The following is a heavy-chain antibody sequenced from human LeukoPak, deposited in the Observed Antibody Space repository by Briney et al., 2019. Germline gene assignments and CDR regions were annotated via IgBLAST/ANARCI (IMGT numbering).Heavy chain of an antibody. CDR1: GGSFSGYY. CDR2: INHSGST. D-gene: IGHD3/OR15-3a*01. V-gene: IGHV4-34*01. J-gene: IGHJ4*02. Sequence: PSETLSLTCAVYGGSFSGYYCSWIRQPPGTGLEWIGKINHSGSTNYNPSLKSRVTIAVETSENQFSLKLSSVTAADTAVYYCARGDIDWLFYPRTSFDYWGQGTLVTVSS. CDR3: ARGDIDWLFYPRTSFDY.